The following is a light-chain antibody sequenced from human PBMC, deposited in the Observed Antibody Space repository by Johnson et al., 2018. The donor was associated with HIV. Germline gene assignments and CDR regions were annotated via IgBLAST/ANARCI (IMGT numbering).Light chain of an antibody. Sequence: QSVLTQPPSVSAAPGQKVTISCSGSSSNIGNNYVSWYQQLPGTAPKLLIYDNNKRPSGIPDRFSGSKSGTSATLGITGLQTGDEADYYCGTWDSSLTGCGVFGTGTKVTVL. V-gene: IGLV1-51*01. J-gene: IGLJ1*01. CDR2: DNN. CDR3: GTWDSSLTGCGV. CDR1: SSNIGNNY.